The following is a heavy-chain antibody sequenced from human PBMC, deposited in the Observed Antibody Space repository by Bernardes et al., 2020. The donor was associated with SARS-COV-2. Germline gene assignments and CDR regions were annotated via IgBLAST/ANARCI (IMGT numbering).Heavy chain of an antibody. CDR2: INPNSGGT. D-gene: IGHD6-13*01. J-gene: IGHJ5*02. Sequence: ASVKVSCKASGYTFTGYYMHWVRQAPGQGLEWMGWINPNSGGTNYAQKFQGWVTMTRDTSISTAYMELSRLRSDDTAVYYCARELEQQLGGGWFDPWGQGTLVTVSS. CDR1: GYTFTGYY. CDR3: ARELEQQLGGGWFDP. V-gene: IGHV1-2*04.